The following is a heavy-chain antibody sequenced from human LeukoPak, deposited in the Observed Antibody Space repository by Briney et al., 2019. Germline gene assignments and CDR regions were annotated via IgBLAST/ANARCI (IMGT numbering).Heavy chain of an antibody. D-gene: IGHD3-10*01. CDR2: INPKSGGT. J-gene: IGHJ5*02. V-gene: IGHV1-2*02. CDR3: ARDLRELEGNWYDP. Sequence: ASVKVSCKASGYTFIDYYMHWVRQAPGQGLEWMGWINPKSGGTNHAQKFQGRVTMTRDTSISTAYMELSRLRSDDTAVYYCARDLRELEGNWYDPWGQGTLVTVSS. CDR1: GYTFIDYY.